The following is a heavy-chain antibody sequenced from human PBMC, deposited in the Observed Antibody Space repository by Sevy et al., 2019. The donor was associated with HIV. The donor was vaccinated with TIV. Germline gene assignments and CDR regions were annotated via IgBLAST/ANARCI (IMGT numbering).Heavy chain of an antibody. V-gene: IGHV4-59*08. Sequence: SETLSLTCTVSGGSITSNYRGWIRQPPGKGLEWVANIYYNGRTNYNPSLKSRVTISLDTSKKQFSLRVSSVTAADTATYYCAGENARGKGYSWGQGTLVTVSS. CDR2: IYYNGRT. CDR1: GGSITSNY. J-gene: IGHJ4*02. CDR3: AGENARGKGYS. D-gene: IGHD3-10*01.